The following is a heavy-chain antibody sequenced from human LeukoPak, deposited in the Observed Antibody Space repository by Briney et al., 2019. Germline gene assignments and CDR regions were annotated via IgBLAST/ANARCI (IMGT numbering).Heavy chain of an antibody. Sequence: QTGGSLRLSCAASGFTFGTYTMNWVRQAPGKGLEWVSYISSGSSTIYYADSVKVRFTISRDNAKNSLYLQMNSLRDEDTAVYYCARNTGYDQRTDYWGQGTLVTVSS. CDR2: ISSGSSTI. J-gene: IGHJ4*02. CDR1: GFTFGTYT. V-gene: IGHV3-48*02. D-gene: IGHD5-12*01. CDR3: ARNTGYDQRTDY.